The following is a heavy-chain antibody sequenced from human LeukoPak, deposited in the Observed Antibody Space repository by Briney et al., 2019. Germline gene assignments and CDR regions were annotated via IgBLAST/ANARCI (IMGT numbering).Heavy chain of an antibody. D-gene: IGHD1-14*01. V-gene: IGHV4-38-2*02. CDR1: GYSINNGYY. Sequence: SETLSLTCTVSGYSINNGYYWGWIRQPPGKGLEWIGSIYHSGSTYYKPSLQSRVTISVDTSKNQFSLKLSSVTAADTAVYSCARSHHVAGLSMGDYWGQGTLVTVSS. CDR3: ARSHHVAGLSMGDY. J-gene: IGHJ4*02. CDR2: IYHSGST.